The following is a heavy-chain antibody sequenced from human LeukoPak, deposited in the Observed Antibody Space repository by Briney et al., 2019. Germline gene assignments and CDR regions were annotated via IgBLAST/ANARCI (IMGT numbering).Heavy chain of an antibody. CDR1: GYSISSGYY. D-gene: IGHD2-2*01. J-gene: IGHJ3*02. CDR2: IYHSGST. V-gene: IGHV4-38-2*02. Sequence: PSETLSLTCTVSGYSISSGYYWGWIRQPPGKGLEWIGSIYHSGSTYYNPSLKSRVTISVDTSKNQFSLDLSSVTAANAAVYYCARQKCTSASCLTKNAFDIWGQGTMVTVSS. CDR3: ARQKCTSASCLTKNAFDI.